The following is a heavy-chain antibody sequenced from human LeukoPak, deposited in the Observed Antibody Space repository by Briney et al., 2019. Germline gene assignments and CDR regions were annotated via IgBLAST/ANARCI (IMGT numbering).Heavy chain of an antibody. CDR2: IYHSGST. CDR3: ARDPFVPGKYYYGSGSRNGGMDV. J-gene: IGHJ6*02. Sequence: KASQTLSLTCTVSGGSISSGGYYWSWIRQPPGKGLEWIGYIYHSGSTYYNPSLKSRVTISVDRSKNQFSLKLSSVTAADTAVYYCARDPFVPGKYYYGSGSRNGGMDVWGQGTTVTVSS. D-gene: IGHD3-10*01. V-gene: IGHV4-30-2*01. CDR1: GGSISSGGYY.